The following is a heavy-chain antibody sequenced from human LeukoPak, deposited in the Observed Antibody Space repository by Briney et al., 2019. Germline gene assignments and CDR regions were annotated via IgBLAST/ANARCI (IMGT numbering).Heavy chain of an antibody. J-gene: IGHJ4*02. Sequence: GGSLRLSCVASGFTVSSNYMSWVRQAPGKGPECVSVIYPGGTTYYADTVKGRFTISSDDSKNTLYLQMHSLRAEDTAVYYCARESSGYYFDYWGQGTLVTVSS. CDR1: GFTVSSNY. CDR3: ARESSGYYFDY. V-gene: IGHV3-53*01. CDR2: IYPGGTT. D-gene: IGHD6-25*01.